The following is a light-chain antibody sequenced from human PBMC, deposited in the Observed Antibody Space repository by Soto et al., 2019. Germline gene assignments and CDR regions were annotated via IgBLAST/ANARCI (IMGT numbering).Light chain of an antibody. CDR3: QQYNNWSSWS. V-gene: IGKV3-15*01. Sequence: EIVMTQSPATLSVSPGARATLSCRASQSVSSNLAWYQQKPGQAPRLLIYGASTRATGIPARFSGSGSGTEFTLTISSLQSEDFAVYYCQQYNNWSSWSFGQGTKVEIK. CDR1: QSVSSN. CDR2: GAS. J-gene: IGKJ1*01.